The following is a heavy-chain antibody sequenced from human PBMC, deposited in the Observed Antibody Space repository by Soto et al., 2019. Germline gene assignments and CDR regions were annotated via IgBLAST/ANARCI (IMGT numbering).Heavy chain of an antibody. CDR3: ARAFCSGGNCYGNWLDP. D-gene: IGHD2-15*01. J-gene: IGHJ5*02. CDR1: SGSISSNDW. V-gene: IGHV4-4*02. CDR2: IHHSGRT. Sequence: SETLSLTCAVSSGSISSNDWWSWVRQPPGKGLEWIGEIHHSGRTNYNPSLKSRVIISIDKSKSQSSLKLTSVTAADTAVYYCARAFCSGGNCYGNWLDPWGQGSLVTVSS.